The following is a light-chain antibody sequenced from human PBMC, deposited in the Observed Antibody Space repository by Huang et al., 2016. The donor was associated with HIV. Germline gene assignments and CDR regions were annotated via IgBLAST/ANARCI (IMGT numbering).Light chain of an antibody. Sequence: DIQVTQSPSSLSASVGDRVTVTCRTSRGISDSLVWYQQKPGRAPKLLVYAASRLESGVPSRFSGSGAGADFTLTINNLKPEDFATYYCQQYYGTPYTFGQGTKVEIK. CDR3: QQYYGTPYT. CDR2: AAS. J-gene: IGKJ2*01. CDR1: RGISDS. V-gene: IGKV1-NL1*01.